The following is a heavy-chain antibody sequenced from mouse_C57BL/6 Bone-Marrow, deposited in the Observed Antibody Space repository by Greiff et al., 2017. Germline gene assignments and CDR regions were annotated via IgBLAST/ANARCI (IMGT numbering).Heavy chain of an antibody. D-gene: IGHD2-1*01. Sequence: EVKLQESGPELVKPGASVKISCKASGYSFTDYNMNWVKQSNGKSLEWIGVINPNYGTTSYNQKFKGKATLTADQSSSTAYMQLNSLTSEDSAVYYCARHWNYGNYTGNYYAMDYWGQGTSVTVSS. J-gene: IGHJ4*01. V-gene: IGHV1-39*01. CDR2: INPNYGTT. CDR3: ARHWNYGNYTGNYYAMDY. CDR1: GYSFTDYN.